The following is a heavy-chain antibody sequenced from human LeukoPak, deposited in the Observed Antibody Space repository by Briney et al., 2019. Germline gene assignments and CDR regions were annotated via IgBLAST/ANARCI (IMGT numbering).Heavy chain of an antibody. D-gene: IGHD2-15*01. CDR3: AKNGDRGAYCSGGTCYPYYYYYMDV. CDR1: GFTFSDYY. Sequence: GGSLRLSCAASGFTFSDYYMSWIRQAPGKGLEWVSAISTTGGTTYYADSVRGRFTISRDNSRNTLYLQMNSLRAEDTAIYYCAKNGDRGAYCSGGTCYPYYYYYMDVWGKGTTVTISS. V-gene: IGHV3-23*01. J-gene: IGHJ6*03. CDR2: ISTTGGTT.